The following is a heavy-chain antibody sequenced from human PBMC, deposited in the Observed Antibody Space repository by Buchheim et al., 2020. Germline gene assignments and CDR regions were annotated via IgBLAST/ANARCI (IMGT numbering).Heavy chain of an antibody. D-gene: IGHD4-17*01. Sequence: EVQLVESGGGLVQPGGSLRLSCAASGFTFSSYSMNWVRQAPGKGLEWVSYISSSSSTIYYADSVKGRFTISRDNAKNSLSLQMNSLRDEDTAVYYCASTVTAYYYYGMDVWGQGTT. CDR2: ISSSSSTI. CDR1: GFTFSSYS. V-gene: IGHV3-48*02. J-gene: IGHJ6*02. CDR3: ASTVTAYYYYGMDV.